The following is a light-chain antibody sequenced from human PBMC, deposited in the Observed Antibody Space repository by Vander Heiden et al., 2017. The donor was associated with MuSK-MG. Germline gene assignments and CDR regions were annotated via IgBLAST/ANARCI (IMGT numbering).Light chain of an antibody. Sequence: EIVMTQSPATLSVSPGERATLSCRASQSVSTTLAWYQQKPGQAPRLLIYGASTRATGIPARFSGSGSGTESTLTISSLQSEDFAVYYCQQYNRWPLTFGGGTKVEIK. CDR3: QQYNRWPLT. CDR1: QSVSTT. V-gene: IGKV3-15*01. J-gene: IGKJ4*01. CDR2: GAS.